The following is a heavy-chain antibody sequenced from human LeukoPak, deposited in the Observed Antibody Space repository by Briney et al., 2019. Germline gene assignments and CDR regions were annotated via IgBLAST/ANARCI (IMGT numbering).Heavy chain of an antibody. CDR2: IIPISDTA. V-gene: IGHV1-69*06. J-gene: IGHJ6*03. D-gene: IGHD3-3*01. CDR1: GGTFSSYA. Sequence: GSSVKVSCKASGGTFSSYAISWVRQAPGQGLEWMGGIIPISDTANYAQKFQGRVTITADKSTSTAYMELSSLRSEDTAVYYCARGPILRFLEWSQRYYYYMDVWGKGTTVTVFS. CDR3: ARGPILRFLEWSQRYYYYMDV.